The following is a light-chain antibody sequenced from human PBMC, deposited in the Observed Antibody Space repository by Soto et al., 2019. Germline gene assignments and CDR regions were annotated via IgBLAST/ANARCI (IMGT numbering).Light chain of an antibody. CDR1: QSVSSTY. CDR2: DAS. Sequence: EIVLTQSPGTLSLSPGDRATLSCRASQSVSSTYLAWYQQKPGQAPRLLIYDASSSATGIPDRFSGSGSGTDSTLTIRILESEDFAVYFWQNYGTSLGLFPFCPGTKVHIK. V-gene: IGKV3-20*01. CDR3: QNYGTSLGLFP. J-gene: IGKJ3*01.